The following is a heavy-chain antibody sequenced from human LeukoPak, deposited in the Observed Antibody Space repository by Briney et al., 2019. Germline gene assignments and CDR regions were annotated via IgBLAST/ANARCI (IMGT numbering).Heavy chain of an antibody. CDR2: IYSGGST. CDR3: ARERGTDYDSSGYMDY. V-gene: IGHV3-53*01. CDR1: GFTVSRNY. J-gene: IGHJ4*02. Sequence: AGSLRLSCAASGFTVSRNYMSWVRQAPGKGLKWDSIIYSGGSTYYADSVKGRFTISRDNSKNTLYLQMNSLRAEDTAVYYCARERGTDYDSSGYMDYWGQGTLVTVSS. D-gene: IGHD3-22*01.